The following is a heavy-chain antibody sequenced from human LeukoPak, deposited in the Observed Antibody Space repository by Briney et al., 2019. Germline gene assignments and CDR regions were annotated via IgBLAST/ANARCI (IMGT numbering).Heavy chain of an antibody. CDR1: GLTFSSYA. CDR2: ISGSGGST. CDR3: AKGSGDILTYFDY. Sequence: GGSLRLSCAASGLTFSSYAMNWVRQAPGKGLEWVSGISGSGGSTYYADSVKGRFTISRDNSKNTLYLQMNSLRAEDTAVYFCAKGSGDILTYFDYWGQGTLVTVSS. V-gene: IGHV3-23*01. J-gene: IGHJ4*02. D-gene: IGHD3-9*01.